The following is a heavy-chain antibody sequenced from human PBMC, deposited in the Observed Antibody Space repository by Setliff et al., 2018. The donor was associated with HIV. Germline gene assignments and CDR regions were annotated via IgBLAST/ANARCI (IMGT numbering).Heavy chain of an antibody. CDR3: AANIMGLTPDDY. D-gene: IGHD1-26*01. Sequence: GGSLRLSCAASGFTFSSYSMTWVRQAPGKGLEWVASISSDSKYISYADSLKGRFTISRDNAKNSLYLEMRSLRGEDTAVYYCAANIMGLTPDDYWGQGTLVTVSS. J-gene: IGHJ4*02. CDR2: ISSDSKYI. CDR1: GFTFSSYS. V-gene: IGHV3-21*01.